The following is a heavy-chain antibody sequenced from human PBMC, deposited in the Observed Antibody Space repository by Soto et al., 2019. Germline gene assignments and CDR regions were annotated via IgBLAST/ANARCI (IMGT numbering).Heavy chain of an antibody. CDR2: IIPIFGTA. D-gene: IGHD2-21*02. V-gene: IGHV1-69*01. Sequence: QVQLVQSGAEVKKPGSSVKVSCKASGGTFSSYAISWVRQAPGQGLGWMGGIIPIFGTANYAQKFQGRVTITADESTSTAYMELSSLRSEDTAVYYCAREQRDCGGDCYPAAWFDPWGQGTLVTVSS. CDR3: AREQRDCGGDCYPAAWFDP. CDR1: GGTFSSYA. J-gene: IGHJ5*02.